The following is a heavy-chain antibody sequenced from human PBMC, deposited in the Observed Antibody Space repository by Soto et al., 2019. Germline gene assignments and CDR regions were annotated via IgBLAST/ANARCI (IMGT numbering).Heavy chain of an antibody. CDR1: GGSISSYY. Sequence: QVQLQESGPGLVKPSETLSLTCTVSGGSISSYYWSWIRQPPGKGLEWIGYIYYSGSTNYNPSLQCRVTRSVDTSKNLFSLKLSSVTAADTAVYYCARGGDKGYCSGGSCYSSWFDPWGQGTLVTVSS. V-gene: IGHV4-59*01. D-gene: IGHD2-15*01. CDR3: ARGGDKGYCSGGSCYSSWFDP. CDR2: IYYSGST. J-gene: IGHJ5*02.